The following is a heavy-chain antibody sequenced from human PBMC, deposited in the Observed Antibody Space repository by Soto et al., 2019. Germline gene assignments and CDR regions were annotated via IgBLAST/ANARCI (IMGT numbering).Heavy chain of an antibody. CDR1: GFTFGDYA. V-gene: IGHV3-49*03. D-gene: IGHD2-2*02. CDR3: TRAPPIGYCSSTSCYTYCSGGSCYPDAFDI. J-gene: IGHJ3*02. Sequence: PGGSLRLSCTASGFTFGDYAMSWFRQAPGKGLEWVGFIRSKAYGGTTEYAASVKGRFTISRDDSKSIAYLQMNSLKTEDTAVYYCTRAPPIGYCSSTSCYTYCSGGSCYPDAFDIWGQGTMVTVS. CDR2: IRSKAYGGTT.